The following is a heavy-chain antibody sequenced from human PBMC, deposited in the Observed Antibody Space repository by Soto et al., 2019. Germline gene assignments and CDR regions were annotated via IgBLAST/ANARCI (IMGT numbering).Heavy chain of an antibody. D-gene: IGHD2-8*01. Sequence: QVQLVQSGGEVKKPASSVKVSCKASGYTFSNFGLSWVRQAPGQGLELMGWISPYNGNTNYAQKLQARLTMTTDTSTSTAYMEVRSLRSDDTAVYYCARDRLGVSVNGGGFDSWGQGTLVTVSS. CDR1: GYTFSNFG. J-gene: IGHJ4*02. CDR2: ISPYNGNT. V-gene: IGHV1-18*01. CDR3: ARDRLGVSVNGGGFDS.